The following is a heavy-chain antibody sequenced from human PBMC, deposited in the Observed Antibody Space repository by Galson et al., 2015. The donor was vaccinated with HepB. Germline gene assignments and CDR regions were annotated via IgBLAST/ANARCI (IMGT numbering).Heavy chain of an antibody. J-gene: IGHJ6*02. V-gene: IGHV2-70*11. Sequence: PALVKPTQTLTLTCTFSGFSLRTSGMCVSWIRQPPGKALEWLARIDWDDDKYYSTSLKTRLTISKDTSKNQVVLTMTNMDPVDTATYYCARAPVAGTENYYYYYGMDVWGQGTTVTVSS. CDR1: GFSLRTSGMC. D-gene: IGHD6-19*01. CDR3: ARAPVAGTENYYYYYGMDV. CDR2: IDWDDDK.